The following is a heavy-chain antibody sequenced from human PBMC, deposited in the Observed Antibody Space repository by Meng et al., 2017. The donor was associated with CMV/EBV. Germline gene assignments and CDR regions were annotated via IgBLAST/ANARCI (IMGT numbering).Heavy chain of an antibody. V-gene: IGHV3-9*01. CDR3: AKDNNFHIVVVPAAISHYYYYGMDV. CDR1: GFTFDAYA. CDR2: ISWNSGSI. D-gene: IGHD2-2*02. Sequence: GGSLRLSCAASGFTFDAYAMHWVRQAPGKGLEWVSGISWNSGSIGYADSVKGRFTISRDNAKNSLYLQMNSLRAEDTALYYCAKDNNFHIVVVPAAISHYYYYGMDVWGQGTTVTVSS. J-gene: IGHJ6*02.